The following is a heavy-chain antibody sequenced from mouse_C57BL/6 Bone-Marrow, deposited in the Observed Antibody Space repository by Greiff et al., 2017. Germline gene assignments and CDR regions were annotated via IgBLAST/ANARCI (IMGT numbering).Heavy chain of an antibody. V-gene: IGHV2-2*01. CDR2: IWSGGST. CDR3: ARNGAYYYGSSYYYAMDY. J-gene: IGHJ4*01. D-gene: IGHD1-1*01. CDR1: GFSLTSYG. Sequence: VQLQQSGPGLVQPSQSLSITCTVSGFSLTSYGVHWVRQSPGKGLEWLGVIWSGGSTDYNAAFISRLSTSKDNSKSQVFFKMNSLQADDTAIYYCARNGAYYYGSSYYYAMDYWGQGTSVTVSS.